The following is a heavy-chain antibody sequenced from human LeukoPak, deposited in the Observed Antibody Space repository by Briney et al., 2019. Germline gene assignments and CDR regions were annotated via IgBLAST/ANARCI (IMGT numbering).Heavy chain of an antibody. D-gene: IGHD5-18*01. CDR1: GFTFSSYA. Sequence: PGGSLRLSCAASGFTFSSYAMHWVRQAPGKGLEWVAVISYDGSNKYYADSVKGRFTISRDNSKNTLYLQMNSLRAEDTAVYYCAKDLQLWSFDYWGQGTLVTVSS. J-gene: IGHJ4*02. V-gene: IGHV3-30-3*01. CDR2: ISYDGSNK. CDR3: AKDLQLWSFDY.